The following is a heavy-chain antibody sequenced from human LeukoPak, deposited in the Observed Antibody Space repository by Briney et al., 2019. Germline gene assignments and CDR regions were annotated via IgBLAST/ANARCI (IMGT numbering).Heavy chain of an antibody. CDR3: ARGPSGWPFDY. D-gene: IGHD6-19*01. CDR2: MNPNSGNT. CDR1: GYTFTGYY. J-gene: IGHJ4*02. Sequence: GASVKVSCKASGYTFTGYYKHWVRQAPGQGLEWMGWMNPNSGNTGYAQKFQGRVTMTRNTSISTAYMELSSLRSEDTAVYYCARGPSGWPFDYWGQGTLVTVSS. V-gene: IGHV1-8*02.